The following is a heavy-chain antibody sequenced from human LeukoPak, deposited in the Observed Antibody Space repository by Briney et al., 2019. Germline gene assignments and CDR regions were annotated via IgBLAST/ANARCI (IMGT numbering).Heavy chain of an antibody. Sequence: GASEKVSCKASGYTFTSYDINWVRQATGQGLEWMGWMNPNSGNTGYAQKFQGRVTMTRNTSISTAYMELSSLRSEDTAVYYCARGIRITMVRGPRRGDYYFDYWGQGTLVTVSS. CDR3: ARGIRITMVRGPRRGDYYFDY. V-gene: IGHV1-8*01. CDR1: GYTFTSYD. CDR2: MNPNSGNT. D-gene: IGHD3-10*01. J-gene: IGHJ4*02.